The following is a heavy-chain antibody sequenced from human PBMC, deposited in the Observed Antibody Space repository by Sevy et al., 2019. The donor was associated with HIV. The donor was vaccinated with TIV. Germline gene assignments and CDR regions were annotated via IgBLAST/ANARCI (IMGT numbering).Heavy chain of an antibody. Sequence: SETLSLTCTVSGGYISNSTYYWGWIRQPPGKGLELIGTIYYGGSTYYNPSLKSRVTISVDTSKNQFSLKLSSVTAADTAVYYCARSNDYWGQGTLVTVSS. CDR2: IYYGGST. CDR1: GGYISNSTYY. J-gene: IGHJ4*02. CDR3: ARSNDY. V-gene: IGHV4-39*01.